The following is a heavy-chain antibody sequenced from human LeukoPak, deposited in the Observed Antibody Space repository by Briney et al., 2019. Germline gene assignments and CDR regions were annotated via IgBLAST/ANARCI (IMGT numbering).Heavy chain of an antibody. CDR1: GYTFTSYA. CDR2: INAGNGNT. D-gene: IGHD6-13*01. Sequence: ASVKVSCKASGYTFTSYAMHWVRQAPGQRLEWMGWINAGNGNTKYSQKFQGRVTITRDTSASTAYMELSSLRSEDTAVYYCARDNLLGRIAAAGGFDYWGQGTLVTVSS. CDR3: ARDNLLGRIAAAGGFDY. J-gene: IGHJ4*02. V-gene: IGHV1-3*01.